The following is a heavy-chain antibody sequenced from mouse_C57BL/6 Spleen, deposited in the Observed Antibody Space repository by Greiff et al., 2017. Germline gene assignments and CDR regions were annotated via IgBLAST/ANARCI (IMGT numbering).Heavy chain of an antibody. CDR3: TRFGDYDVYYLDY. V-gene: IGHV1-15*01. CDR1: GYTFTDYE. Sequence: VQLMESGAELVRPGASVTLSCKASGYTFTDYEMHWVKQTPVHGLEWIGAIDPETGGTAYNQKFKGKAILTADKSSSTAYMELRSLTSEDSAVYYCTRFGDYDVYYLDYWGQGTTLTVSS. D-gene: IGHD2-4*01. CDR2: IDPETGGT. J-gene: IGHJ2*01.